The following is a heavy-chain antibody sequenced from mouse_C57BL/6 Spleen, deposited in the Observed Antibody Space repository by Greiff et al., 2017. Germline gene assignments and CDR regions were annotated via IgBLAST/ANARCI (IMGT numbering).Heavy chain of an antibody. V-gene: IGHV1-66*01. D-gene: IGHD4-1*01. J-gene: IGHJ4*01. CDR1: GYSFTSYY. Sequence: VQLQQSGPELVKPGASVKISCKASGYSFTSYYIHWVKQRPGQGLEWIGWIYPGSGNTKYNEKFKGKATLTADTSSSTAYMQLSSLTSEDSAVYYCARWDYDAMDYWGQGTSVTVSS. CDR2: IYPGSGNT. CDR3: ARWDYDAMDY.